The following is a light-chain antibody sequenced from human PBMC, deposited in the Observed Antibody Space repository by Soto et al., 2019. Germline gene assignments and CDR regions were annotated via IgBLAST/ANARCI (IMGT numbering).Light chain of an antibody. Sequence: EIVLTQSPGTLSLFPGERATLSCRASQSVTTTYVAWYQQRAGQAPRLLIYGASSRPTGIPDRFSGSGSGTDFTLTISSLEPEDFAVYYCQLYGSSPLFTFGPGTKVDIK. V-gene: IGKV3-20*01. CDR3: QLYGSSPLFT. CDR1: QSVTTTY. J-gene: IGKJ3*01. CDR2: GAS.